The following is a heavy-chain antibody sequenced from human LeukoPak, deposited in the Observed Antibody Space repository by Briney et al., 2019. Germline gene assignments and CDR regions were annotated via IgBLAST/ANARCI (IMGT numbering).Heavy chain of an antibody. J-gene: IGHJ3*02. CDR1: GFTFSSYA. CDR2: ISGSGVNT. D-gene: IGHD6-6*01. Sequence: GGSLRLSCAASGFTFSSYAMNWVRQAPGKGLEWVSVISGSGVNTYYADSVTGRFTISRDNSKNTLYLQMNSLRAEDTAVYYCANEFRSISSDAFDIWGQGTMVTVSS. CDR3: ANEFRSISSDAFDI. V-gene: IGHV3-23*01.